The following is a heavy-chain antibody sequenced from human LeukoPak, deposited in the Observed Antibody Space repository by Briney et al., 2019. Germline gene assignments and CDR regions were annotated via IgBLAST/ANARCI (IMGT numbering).Heavy chain of an antibody. D-gene: IGHD3-22*01. CDR1: GYTYTTYG. CDR2: ISTHNGNT. CDR3: ARTDYDTSGYYSRHFDY. V-gene: IGHV1-18*01. J-gene: IGHJ4*02. Sequence: ASVKVSCKASGYTYTTYGISWVRQAPGQGLEWMGWISTHNGNTNYAQRLQGRVTMTTDTSTSIAYMELRSLRSDDTAVYYCARTDYDTSGYYSRHFDYWGQGTLVTVSS.